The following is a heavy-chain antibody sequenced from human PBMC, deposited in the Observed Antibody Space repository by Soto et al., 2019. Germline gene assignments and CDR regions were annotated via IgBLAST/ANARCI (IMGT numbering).Heavy chain of an antibody. CDR3: AKNRITIFGANWFDP. J-gene: IGHJ5*02. CDR1: GVTLSSYA. V-gene: IGHV3-23*01. D-gene: IGHD3-3*01. Sequence: GGSLRLSCAASGVTLSSYAMSWVRQAPGKGLEWVSAISGSGGSTYYADSVKGRFTISRDNSKNTLYLQMNSLRAEDTAVYYCAKNRITIFGANWFDPWGQRTQVTVSS. CDR2: ISGSGGST.